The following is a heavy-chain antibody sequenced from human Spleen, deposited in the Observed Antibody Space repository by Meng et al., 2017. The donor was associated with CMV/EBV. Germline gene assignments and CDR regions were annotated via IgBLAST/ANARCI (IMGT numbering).Heavy chain of an antibody. CDR2: ISAYNGNT. Sequence: FTSYGISWVRQAPGQGLEWMGWISAYNGNTNYAQKLQGRVTMTTDTSTSTAHMELRSLRSDDTAVYYCARDGGDCSSTSCYTTWFDPWGQGTLVTVSS. V-gene: IGHV1-18*01. D-gene: IGHD2-2*02. J-gene: IGHJ5*02. CDR3: ARDGGDCSSTSCYTTWFDP. CDR1: FTSYG.